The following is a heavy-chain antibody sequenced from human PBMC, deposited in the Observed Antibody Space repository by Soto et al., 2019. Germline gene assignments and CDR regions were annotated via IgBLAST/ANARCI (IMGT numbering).Heavy chain of an antibody. CDR2: IYSNDDK. CDR3: THIRGSGVNGKDV. V-gene: IGHV2-5*01. CDR1: GFSLSTSGVG. Sequence: QITLKESGPTLVKPTQTLTLTCTFSGFSLSTSGVGVGWVRQPPGKALEWLALIYSNDDKLFSTSLKSRLTIDKDTSKKPVGLNMTIMDLLDTGKYYCTHIRGSGVNGKDVRGPGTPVPVSS. D-gene: IGHD3-10*01. J-gene: IGHJ6*02.